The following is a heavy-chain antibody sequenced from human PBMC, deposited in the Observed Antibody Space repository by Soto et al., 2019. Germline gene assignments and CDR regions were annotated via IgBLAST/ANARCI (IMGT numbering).Heavy chain of an antibody. D-gene: IGHD3-10*01. Sequence: GGSLRLSCAASGFTFSSYEMNWVRQAPGKGLEWVSYISSSGSTIYYADSVKGRFTISRDNAKNSLYLQMNSLRAEDTAVYYCARDLGPYGMDVWGQGTTVTVSS. J-gene: IGHJ6*02. CDR2: ISSSGSTI. CDR1: GFTFSSYE. CDR3: ARDLGPYGMDV. V-gene: IGHV3-48*03.